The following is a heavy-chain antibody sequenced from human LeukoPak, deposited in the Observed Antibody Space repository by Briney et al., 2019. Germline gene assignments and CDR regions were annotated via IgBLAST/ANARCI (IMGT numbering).Heavy chain of an antibody. Sequence: SVKVSCRASGGTFSSYAISWVRQAPGQGLEWMGGIIPIFGTANYAQKFQGRVTITADESTSTAYMELSSLRSEDTAVYYCARGSLRFLEWLLPENYYYYYGMDVWGQGTTVTVSS. D-gene: IGHD3-3*01. J-gene: IGHJ6*02. CDR2: IIPIFGTA. CDR3: ARGSLRFLEWLLPENYYYYYGMDV. CDR1: GGTFSSYA. V-gene: IGHV1-69*13.